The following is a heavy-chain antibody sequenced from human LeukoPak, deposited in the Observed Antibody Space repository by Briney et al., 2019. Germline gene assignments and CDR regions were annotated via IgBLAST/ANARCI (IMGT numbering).Heavy chain of an antibody. D-gene: IGHD3-22*01. Sequence: EASVKVSCKASGYTFTSYYMHWVRQAPGQGLEWMGIINPSGGSTSYAQKFQGRVTMTRDMSTSTVYMELSSLRSEDTAVYYCARFSAHLDSSGYSRGADYWGQGTLVTVSS. CDR3: ARFSAHLDSSGYSRGADY. CDR2: INPSGGST. V-gene: IGHV1-46*01. J-gene: IGHJ4*02. CDR1: GYTFTSYY.